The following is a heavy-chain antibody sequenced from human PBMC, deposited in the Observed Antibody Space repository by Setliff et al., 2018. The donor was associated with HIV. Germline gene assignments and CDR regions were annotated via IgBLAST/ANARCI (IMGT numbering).Heavy chain of an antibody. CDR3: ATGGRRDGYKYLDY. CDR1: GFMFSSYW. CDR2: IKYDGSEE. J-gene: IGHJ4*02. D-gene: IGHD3-16*01. Sequence: PGGSLRLSCVGSGFMFSSYWMSWVRQTPGKGLEWVANIKYDGSEEYYVDSVKGRFTISRDNSRNTLYLQMNSLRAEDTAVYYCATGGRRDGYKYLDYWGQGTLVTVSS. V-gene: IGHV3-7*01.